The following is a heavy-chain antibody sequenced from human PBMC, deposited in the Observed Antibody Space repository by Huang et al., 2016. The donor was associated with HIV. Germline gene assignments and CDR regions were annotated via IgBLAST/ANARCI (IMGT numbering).Heavy chain of an antibody. D-gene: IGHD6-13*01. CDR2: IYYSGST. CDR1: GGSISSSSYY. J-gene: IGHJ4*02. V-gene: IGHV4-39*01. Sequence: QLQLQESGPGLVKPSETLSLTCTVSGGSISSSSYYWGWIRQPPGKGLEWIGSIYYSGSTDYNPSLKSRVTISVDTSKNQFSLKLSSVTAADTAVYYCARQGGSSWYPTVFDYWGQGTLVTVSS. CDR3: ARQGGSSWYPTVFDY.